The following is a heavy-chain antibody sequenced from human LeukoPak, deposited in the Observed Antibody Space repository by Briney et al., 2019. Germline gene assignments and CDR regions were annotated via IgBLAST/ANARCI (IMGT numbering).Heavy chain of an antibody. CDR3: AKAQWLAQEFDY. Sequence: GGSLRLSCAASGFTFSSYGMHWVRQAPGKGLEWVAVISYDGSNKYYADSVKGRFTISRDNSKNTLYLQMNSLRAEDTAVYYCAKAQWLAQEFDYWGQGTLVTVSS. V-gene: IGHV3-30*18. D-gene: IGHD6-19*01. J-gene: IGHJ4*02. CDR1: GFTFSSYG. CDR2: ISYDGSNK.